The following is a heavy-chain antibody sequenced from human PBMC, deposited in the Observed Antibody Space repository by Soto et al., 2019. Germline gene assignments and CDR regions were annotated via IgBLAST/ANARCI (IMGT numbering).Heavy chain of an antibody. J-gene: IGHJ4*02. D-gene: IGHD3-22*01. Sequence: SETLSLTCTVSGGSISSSSYYWGWIRQPPGKGLEWIGSIYYSGSTYYNPSLKSRVTISVDTSKNQFSLKLSSVTAADTAVYYCARHLRRTYYYDSSGHDYWGQGTLVTVSS. V-gene: IGHV4-39*01. CDR1: GGSISSSSYY. CDR3: ARHLRRTYYYDSSGHDY. CDR2: IYYSGST.